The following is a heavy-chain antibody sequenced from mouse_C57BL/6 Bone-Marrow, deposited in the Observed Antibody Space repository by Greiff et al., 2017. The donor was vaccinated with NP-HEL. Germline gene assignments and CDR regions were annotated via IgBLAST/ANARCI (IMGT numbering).Heavy chain of an antibody. CDR3: ARGHYYGSSYYFDY. D-gene: IGHD1-1*01. CDR2: ISSGSSTI. V-gene: IGHV5-17*01. CDR1: GFTFSDYG. Sequence: EVKVEESGGGLVKPGGSLKLSCAASGFTFSDYGMHWVRQAPEKGLEWVAYISSGSSTIYYADTVKGRFTISRDNAKNTLFLQMTSLRSEDTAMYYCARGHYYGSSYYFDYWGQGTTLTVSS. J-gene: IGHJ2*01.